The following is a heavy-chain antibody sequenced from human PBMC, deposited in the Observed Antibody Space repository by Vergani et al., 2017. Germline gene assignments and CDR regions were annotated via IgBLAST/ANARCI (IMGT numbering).Heavy chain of an antibody. CDR1: GFTFSSYG. CDR3: AKDPRCDFWSGYYVGEADD. V-gene: IGHV3-30*18. CDR2: ISYVGSNK. D-gene: IGHD3-3*01. Sequence: QVQLVESGGGVVQPGRSLRLSCAASGFTFSSYGMHWVRQAPGKGLEWVAVISYVGSNKYYADSVKGRFTISRDNSKNTLYLQMNSLRAEDTAVYSGAKDPRCDFWSGYYVGEADDWGQGTLVTVSS. J-gene: IGHJ4*02.